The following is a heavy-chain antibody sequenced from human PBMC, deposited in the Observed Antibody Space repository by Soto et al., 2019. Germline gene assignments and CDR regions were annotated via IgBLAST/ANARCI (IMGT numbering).Heavy chain of an antibody. CDR3: AKGDRGSSWSSYYYYYGMDV. CDR2: ISGSGGST. D-gene: IGHD6-13*01. J-gene: IGHJ6*02. Sequence: PGGSLRLSCAASGFTFSSYAMSWVRQAPGKGLEWVSAISGSGGSTYYADSVKGRFTISRDNSKNTLYLQMNSLRAEDTAVYYCAKGDRGSSWSSYYYYYGMDVWGQGTTVTVSS. V-gene: IGHV3-23*01. CDR1: GFTFSSYA.